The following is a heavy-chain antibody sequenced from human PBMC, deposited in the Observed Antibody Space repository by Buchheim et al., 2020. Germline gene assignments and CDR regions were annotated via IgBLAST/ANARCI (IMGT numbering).Heavy chain of an antibody. CDR1: GFTFSSYA. D-gene: IGHD6-6*01. Sequence: QVQLVESGGGVVQPGGSLRLSCAASGFTFSSYAMHWVRQAPGKGLEWVAVISYDGSNKYYADSVKGRFTISRDNSKNTLYLQMNSLRAEDTAVYYCARDAFEYSSSSVLDYWGQGTL. V-gene: IGHV3-30-3*01. J-gene: IGHJ4*02. CDR2: ISYDGSNK. CDR3: ARDAFEYSSSSVLDY.